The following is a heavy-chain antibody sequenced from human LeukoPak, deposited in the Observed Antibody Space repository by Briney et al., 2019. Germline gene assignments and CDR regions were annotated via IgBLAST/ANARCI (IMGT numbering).Heavy chain of an antibody. Sequence: PGGSLRLSCAASGFTFSSYAMHWFRQAPGKGLEYFSAISSNGGSTYYANSVKGRFTISRDISKNTLYLQMGSLRAEAMAVYYYARSMLRFLELLPLDYWGQGTLVTVSS. CDR3: ARSMLRFLELLPLDY. V-gene: IGHV3-64*01. J-gene: IGHJ4*02. D-gene: IGHD3-3*01. CDR1: GFTFSSYA. CDR2: ISSNGGST.